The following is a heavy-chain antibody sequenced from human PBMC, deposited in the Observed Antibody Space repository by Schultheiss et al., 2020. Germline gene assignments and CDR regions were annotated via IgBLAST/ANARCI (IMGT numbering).Heavy chain of an antibody. CDR3: ARDLSNLINYYYYGMDV. CDR2: ISYDGSNK. J-gene: IGHJ6*02. CDR1: GLTLKDHA. V-gene: IGHV3-30*03. D-gene: IGHD4/OR15-4a*01. Sequence: GESLKISCAGSGLTLKDHAMHWVRQAPGKGLEWVAVISYDGSNKYYADSVKGRFTISRDNSKNTLYLQMSSLRAEDTAVYYCARDLSNLINYYYYGMDVWGQGTTVTVSS.